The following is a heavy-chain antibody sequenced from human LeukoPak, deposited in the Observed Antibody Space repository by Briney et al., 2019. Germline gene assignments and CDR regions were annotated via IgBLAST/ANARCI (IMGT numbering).Heavy chain of an antibody. V-gene: IGHV3-30*04. J-gene: IGHJ4*02. CDR1: GFTFSSYA. CDR3: ARVSVSSSSVTGDY. D-gene: IGHD6-6*01. Sequence: GRSLRLSCAASGFTFSSYAMHWVRQAPGKGLEWVAVISYDGSNKYYADSVKGRFTISRDNSKNTLYLQMNSLRAEDTAVYYCARVSVSSSSVTGDYWGQGTLVTVSS. CDR2: ISYDGSNK.